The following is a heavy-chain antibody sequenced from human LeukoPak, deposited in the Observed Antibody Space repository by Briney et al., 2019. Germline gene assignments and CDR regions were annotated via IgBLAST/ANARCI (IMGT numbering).Heavy chain of an antibody. Sequence: GGSLRLSCAASGFTFSSYAMHWVRQAPGKGLQWVAVISYDSNNEYFADSVKGRFTISRDNSKNTLSLQMNSLRAEDTAVYYCAKIGGNVVFWGQGTLVTVSS. J-gene: IGHJ4*02. D-gene: IGHD4-23*01. V-gene: IGHV3-30*04. CDR1: GFTFSSYA. CDR2: ISYDSNNE. CDR3: AKIGGNVVF.